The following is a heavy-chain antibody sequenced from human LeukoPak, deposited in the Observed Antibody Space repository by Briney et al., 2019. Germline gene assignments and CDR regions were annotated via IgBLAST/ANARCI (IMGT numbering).Heavy chain of an antibody. J-gene: IGHJ4*02. Sequence: PGGSLRLSXAASGFTFSGSAMHWVRQASGKGLEWVGRIRSKANSYATAYAASVKGRFTISRDDSKNTAYLQMNSLKTEDTAVYYCTRGRYDSSNAYFDYWGQGTLVTVSS. D-gene: IGHD3-22*01. V-gene: IGHV3-73*01. CDR3: TRGRYDSSNAYFDY. CDR1: GFTFSGSA. CDR2: IRSKANSYAT.